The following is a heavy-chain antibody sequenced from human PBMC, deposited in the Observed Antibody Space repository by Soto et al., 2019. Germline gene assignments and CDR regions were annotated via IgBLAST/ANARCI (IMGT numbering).Heavy chain of an antibody. V-gene: IGHV1-2*04. J-gene: IGHJ6*03. D-gene: IGHD2-2*01. Sequence: QVQLVQSGAEVKKPGASVKVSCKASGYTFTGYYMHWVRQAPGQGLEWMGWINPNSGGTNYAQKFQGWVTMTREPPISPAYMELIRLRSDDTAVYYCARDPRYCSSTSCYAYYYMDVWGKGTTVTVSS. CDR3: ARDPRYCSSTSCYAYYYMDV. CDR1: GYTFTGYY. CDR2: INPNSGGT.